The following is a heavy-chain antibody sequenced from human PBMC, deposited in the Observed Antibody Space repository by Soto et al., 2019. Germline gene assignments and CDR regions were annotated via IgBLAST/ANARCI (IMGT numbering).Heavy chain of an antibody. CDR3: AHLNTRGYYFDY. CDR1: GFSLSTSHVG. J-gene: IGHJ4*02. V-gene: IGHV2-5*01. CDR2: VSWNDDK. Sequence: QITLKEPGPTLVKPTQTLTLTCTFSGFSLSTSHVGVGWIRRPPGKALEWLAHVSWNDDKYYSLSLKSSLTISKDTSKSQVVLTMTNMDPVDTATYYGAHLNTRGYYFDYWGQGALVTVSS.